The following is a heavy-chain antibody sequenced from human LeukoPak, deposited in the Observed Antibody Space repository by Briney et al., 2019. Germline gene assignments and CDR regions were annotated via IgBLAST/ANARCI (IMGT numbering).Heavy chain of an antibody. CDR2: ISSSGSTM. J-gene: IGHJ4*02. Sequence: GGSLRLSCAASGFIFSDYYVSWIRQAPGKGLEWVSYISSSGSTMYYTDSVKGRFTISRDNVKNSLYLQMNSLRAEDTAVYYCARAPGGYDFDYWGQGTLVTVSS. V-gene: IGHV3-11*04. CDR1: GFIFSDYY. D-gene: IGHD5-12*01. CDR3: ARAPGGYDFDY.